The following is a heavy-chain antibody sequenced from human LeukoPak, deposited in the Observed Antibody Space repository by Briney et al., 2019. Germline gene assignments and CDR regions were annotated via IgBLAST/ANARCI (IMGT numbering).Heavy chain of an antibody. CDR1: GFTFSSYA. D-gene: IGHD1-26*01. J-gene: IGHJ5*02. CDR2: ISYDGSNK. CDR3: ARFSSGSYENWFDP. Sequence: PGRSLRLSCAASGFTFSSYAMHWVRQAPDKGLEWVAVISYDGSNKYYADSVKGRFTISRDNSKNTLYLQMNSLRAEDTAVYYCARFSSGSYENWFDPWGQGTLVTVSS. V-gene: IGHV3-30*01.